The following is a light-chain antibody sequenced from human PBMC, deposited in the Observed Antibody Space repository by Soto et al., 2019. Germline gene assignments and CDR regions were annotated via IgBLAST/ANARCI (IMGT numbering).Light chain of an antibody. CDR1: QSISSD. CDR2: GAS. J-gene: IGKJ1*01. CDR3: QQYNIWPWT. Sequence: EIVMTRSPATLSVSPGERATLSCRASQSISSDSAWYQQKPGQAPRLLIYGASTRATGIPARFSGSGSGTEFTLTISSLQSEDFAVYYCQQYNIWPWTFGQGTKVDI. V-gene: IGKV3-15*01.